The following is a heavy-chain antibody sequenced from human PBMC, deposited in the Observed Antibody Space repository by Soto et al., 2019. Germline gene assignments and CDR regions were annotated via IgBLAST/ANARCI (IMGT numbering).Heavy chain of an antibody. J-gene: IGHJ4*02. D-gene: IGHD3-9*01. CDR3: AKASTLFDFLTGTLAF. CDR2: LSGSGTNS. Sequence: GGCLRLSCATSGFTFSNDGLTWARQAPGKGLEWVSSLSGSGTNSYYADSVKGRLTISRANSSNTLYLHLNSLRVEDTAVYFCAKASTLFDFLTGTLAFWGLGT. V-gene: IGHV3-23*01. CDR1: GFTFSNDG.